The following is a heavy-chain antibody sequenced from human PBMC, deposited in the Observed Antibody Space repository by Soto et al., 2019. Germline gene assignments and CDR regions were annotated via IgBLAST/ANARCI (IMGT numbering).Heavy chain of an antibody. CDR3: AKDQISSDYYDSSAPSNDDY. Sequence: GSLRLSCAASGFTFSSYGMHWVRQAPGKGLEWVAVISYDGSNKYYADSVKGRFTISRDNSKNTLYLQMNSLRAEDTAVYYCAKDQISSDYYDSSAPSNDDYWGQGTLVTVSS. CDR2: ISYDGSNK. V-gene: IGHV3-30*18. CDR1: GFTFSSYG. J-gene: IGHJ4*02. D-gene: IGHD3-22*01.